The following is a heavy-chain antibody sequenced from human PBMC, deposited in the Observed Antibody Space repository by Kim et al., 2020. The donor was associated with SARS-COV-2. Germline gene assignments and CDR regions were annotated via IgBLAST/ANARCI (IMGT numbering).Heavy chain of an antibody. D-gene: IGHD2-21*01. J-gene: IGHJ4*02. CDR1: GFTFFGHA. CDR3: LKGGWGWIWDY. CDR2: IDGSDGTT. Sequence: GGSLRLSCTTSGFTFFGHAMSWDRQAPGKGLEWVSSIDGSDGTTYYVDSVKGRFSISRDDSRNKLYLQMSALRADETATYYCLKGGWGWIWDYWGQGTLVTGSS. V-gene: IGHV3-23*01.